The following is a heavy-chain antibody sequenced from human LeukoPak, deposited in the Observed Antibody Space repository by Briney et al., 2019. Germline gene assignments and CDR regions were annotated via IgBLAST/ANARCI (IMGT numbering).Heavy chain of an antibody. V-gene: IGHV3-48*03. CDR3: ARRYCSSTSCTLDY. J-gene: IGHJ4*02. CDR1: GFTFSSYE. Sequence: GGSLRLSCTASGFTFSSYEMNWVRQAPGKGLEWVSYISSGTTNIYYADSVKGRFTISRDNAKNSLYLQTNSLRAEDTAVYYCARRYCSSTSCTLDYWGQGTLVTVSS. D-gene: IGHD2-2*01. CDR2: ISSGTTNI.